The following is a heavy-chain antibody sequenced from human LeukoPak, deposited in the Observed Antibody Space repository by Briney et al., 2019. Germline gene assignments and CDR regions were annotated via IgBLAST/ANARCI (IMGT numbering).Heavy chain of an antibody. CDR3: ARDSASSYYYPQRLIDY. V-gene: IGHV3-33*01. Sequence: GMSLRLSCAASGFTFSSFGMHWVRQAPGKGLEWVAVIWYDGSNKYYADSVKGRFTISRDNSKNTLYLQMNSLRAEDTAGYYCARDSASSYYYPQRLIDYWGQGTLVTVSS. J-gene: IGHJ4*02. CDR1: GFTFSSFG. D-gene: IGHD3-22*01. CDR2: IWYDGSNK.